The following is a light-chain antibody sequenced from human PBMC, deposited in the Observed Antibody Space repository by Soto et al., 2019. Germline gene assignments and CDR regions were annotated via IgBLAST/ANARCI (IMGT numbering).Light chain of an antibody. CDR2: DAF. CDR1: QTIRNW. Sequence: DIQMTQSPSTLSASVGDRVTITCRASQTIRNWLAWSQQEPGKAPQLLLYDAFSLRSGVPSRFSVSGFATYFTLTISSLQHDDFATYCCQEYNIYPYSFGQGTTLAIK. V-gene: IGKV1-5*01. CDR3: QEYNIYPYS. J-gene: IGKJ2*01.